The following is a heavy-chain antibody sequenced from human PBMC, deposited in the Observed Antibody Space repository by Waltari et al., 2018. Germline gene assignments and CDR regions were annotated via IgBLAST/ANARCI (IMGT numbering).Heavy chain of an antibody. CDR1: AGTFSSYA. D-gene: IGHD6-13*01. CDR3: AREAAAGTSFDY. J-gene: IGHJ4*02. CDR2: IIPIFGTA. V-gene: IGHV1-69*13. Sequence: QVQLVQSGAEVKKPGSSVKVSCHASAGTFSSYAIRWVRQAPGQGLEWMGGIIPIFGTANYAQKCQGRVTITADESTSTAYMELSSLRSEDTAVYYCAREAAAGTSFDYWGQGTLVTVSS.